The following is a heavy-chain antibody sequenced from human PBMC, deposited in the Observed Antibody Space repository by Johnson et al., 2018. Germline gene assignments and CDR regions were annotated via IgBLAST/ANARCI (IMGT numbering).Heavy chain of an antibody. J-gene: IGHJ6*02. V-gene: IGHV3-33*01. CDR1: GFVFSGFA. Sequence: QVQLVESGGGVVQPGRSLRLSCAASGFVFSGFAMHWVRQPPGKGLEWVAIIWYDGRQKYYADFVKGRLTISRDNSKNLVYWEMSSLRVDDTAVYFCAREGNGDHGMDVWGQGTTVSVSS. CDR2: IWYDGRQK. D-gene: IGHD4-17*01. CDR3: AREGNGDHGMDV.